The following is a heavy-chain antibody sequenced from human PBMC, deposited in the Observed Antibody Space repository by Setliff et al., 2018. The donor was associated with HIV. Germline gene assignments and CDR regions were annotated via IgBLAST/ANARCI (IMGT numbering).Heavy chain of an antibody. V-gene: IGHV4-59*11. CDR1: GGSISTHY. CDR2: VYYDAST. D-gene: IGHD2-21*02. J-gene: IGHJ4*02. Sequence: SETLSLTCTVSGGSISTHYWSWIRQPPGKGLEWIGTVYYDASTIYTPSLNSRVIISVDTSKSQFSLNLSSVTAAGTAVYYCAITTVGVTTEMYWGQGTLVTVSS. CDR3: AITTVGVTTEMY.